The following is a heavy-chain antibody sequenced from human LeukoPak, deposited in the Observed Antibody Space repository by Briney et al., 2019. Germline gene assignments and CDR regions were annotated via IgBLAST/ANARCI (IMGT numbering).Heavy chain of an antibody. CDR2: INEDGSNK. V-gene: IGHV3-7*01. D-gene: IGHD6-19*01. J-gene: IGHJ4*02. CDR3: TRVIVAVPGYFDYFDF. Sequence: PGGSLRLSCTASGFSFSNHYMRRIRQAPGKGLEWVANINEDGSNKWHLGSVKGRFTVSRDNARNSLYLQMNSLRVEDTAVYYCTRVIVAVPGYFDYFDFWGQGVLVTVSS. CDR1: GFSFSNHY.